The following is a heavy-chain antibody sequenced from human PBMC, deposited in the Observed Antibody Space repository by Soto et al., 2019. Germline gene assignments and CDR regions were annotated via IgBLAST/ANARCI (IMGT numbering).Heavy chain of an antibody. V-gene: IGHV4-30-2*01. CDR3: ARVRDLDAFDI. D-gene: IGHD2-21*02. CDR2: IYHSGST. Sequence: PSETLSLTCAVSCGSISSGGYSWSWIRQPPGKGLEWIGYIYHSGSTYYNPSLKSRVAISVDRSKNQFSLKLSSVTAADTAVYYCARVRDLDAFDIWGQGTMVTVSS. CDR1: CGSISSGGYS. J-gene: IGHJ3*02.